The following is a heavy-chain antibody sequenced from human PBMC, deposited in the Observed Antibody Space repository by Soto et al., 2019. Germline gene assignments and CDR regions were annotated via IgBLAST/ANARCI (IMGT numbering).Heavy chain of an antibody. CDR1: GFTFSSYG. CDR2: ISYDGSNK. Sequence: GGSLRLSCAASGFTFSSYGMHWVRQAPGKGLEWVAVISYDGSNKYYADSVKGRFTISRDNSKNTLYLQMNSLRAEDTVVYYCTSDSYSTMIIVRFDYWGHGTLVTVSS. CDR3: TSDSYSTMIIVRFDY. D-gene: IGHD3-22*01. V-gene: IGHV3-30*03. J-gene: IGHJ4*01.